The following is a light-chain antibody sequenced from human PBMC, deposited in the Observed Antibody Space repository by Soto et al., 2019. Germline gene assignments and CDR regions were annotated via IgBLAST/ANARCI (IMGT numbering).Light chain of an antibody. J-gene: IGKJ4*01. Sequence: EIVLTQSPDTLSLSPGERATLSCRASQSVDRNLAWYQQKPGQAPRLLIYGASTRPTGIPDRFSGSGSGTEFSLTISSLQSEDFAVYYCQQYDSWPLTFGGGTKVDIK. CDR3: QQYDSWPLT. V-gene: IGKV3D-15*01. CDR1: QSVDRN. CDR2: GAS.